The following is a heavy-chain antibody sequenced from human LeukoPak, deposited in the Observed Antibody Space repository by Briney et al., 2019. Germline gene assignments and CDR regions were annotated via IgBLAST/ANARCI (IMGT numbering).Heavy chain of an antibody. V-gene: IGHV4-30-4*08. D-gene: IGHD5-12*01. CDR3: ARRSGYDSWYYFDY. CDR2: IYYSGST. Sequence: PSETLSLTCTVSGGSISSGDYYWSWIRQPPGKGLEWIGYIYYSGSTYYNPSLKSRVTISVDTSKNQFSLKLSSVTAADTAVYYCARRSGYDSWYYFDYWGQGTLVTVSS. CDR1: GGSISSGDYY. J-gene: IGHJ4*02.